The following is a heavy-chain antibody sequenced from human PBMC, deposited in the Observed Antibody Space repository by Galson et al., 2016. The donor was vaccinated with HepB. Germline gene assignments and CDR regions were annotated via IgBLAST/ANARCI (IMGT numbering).Heavy chain of an antibody. J-gene: IGHJ4*02. V-gene: IGHV3-11*06. CDR1: GFTFSDNY. CDR3: ATGPPSYYYDSSGYYSG. D-gene: IGHD3-22*01. CDR2: ITSTGSYT. Sequence: SLRLSCAASGFTFSDNYMSWIRQAPGKGLEWLSYITSTGSYTNYAGSVKGRFTVSRDNAKSSLYLQMNSLRAEDTAVYYCATGPPSYYYDSSGYYSGWGQGTLVTV.